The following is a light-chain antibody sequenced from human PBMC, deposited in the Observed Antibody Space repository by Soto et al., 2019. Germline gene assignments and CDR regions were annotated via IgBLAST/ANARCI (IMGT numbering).Light chain of an antibody. CDR1: QSVGSN. Sequence: EIVMTQSPATLSVSPGERATLSCRASQSVGSNLAGYQQKPGQAPRVLIYGASTRATGIAARFSGSGSGTVFTLTIPSLQSEDVAVYYCQHYNNGSRTFGEGTKVDIK. J-gene: IGKJ1*01. CDR3: QHYNNGSRT. V-gene: IGKV3-15*01. CDR2: GAS.